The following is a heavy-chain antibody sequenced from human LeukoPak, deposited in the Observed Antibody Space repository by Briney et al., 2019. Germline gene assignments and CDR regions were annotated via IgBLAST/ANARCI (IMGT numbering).Heavy chain of an antibody. CDR1: GGSISSSSYY. J-gene: IGHJ4*02. CDR3: ARHSPIPYYFDY. V-gene: IGHV4-39*01. D-gene: IGHD2-2*02. Sequence: SETLSLTCTVSGGSISSSSYYWGWIRQPPGKGLEWIGSIYYSGSTYYNPSLKSRVTISVNTSKNQFSLKLTSVTAADTAVYYGARHSPIPYYFDYWGQGTLVTVSS. CDR2: IYYSGST.